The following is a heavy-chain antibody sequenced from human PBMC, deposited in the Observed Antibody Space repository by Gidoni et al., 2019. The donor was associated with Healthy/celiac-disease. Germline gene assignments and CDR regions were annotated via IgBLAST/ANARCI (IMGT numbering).Heavy chain of an antibody. CDR1: GFPFDDYA. CDR3: AKDIGLTSMGGMDV. V-gene: IGHV3-9*01. D-gene: IGHD3-10*01. Sequence: EVQLVESGGGLVQPGRSLRLSCAASGFPFDDYAMHWVRQAPGKGLECVSGISWNSGSIGYADSVKGRFTISRDNAKNSLYLQMNSLRAEDTALYYCAKDIGLTSMGGMDVWGQGTTVTVSS. J-gene: IGHJ6*02. CDR2: ISWNSGSI.